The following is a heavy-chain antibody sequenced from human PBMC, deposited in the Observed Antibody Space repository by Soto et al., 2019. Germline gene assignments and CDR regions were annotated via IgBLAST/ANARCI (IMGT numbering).Heavy chain of an antibody. CDR1: GFTFSSYS. Sequence: GGSLRLSCAASGFTFSSYSMNWVRQAPGKGLEWVSSISSSSSYIYYADSVKGRFTIYRDNAKNSLYLQMNSLRAEDTAVYYCARDRFVVVPAATHYYYYGMDVWGQGTTVTVSS. D-gene: IGHD2-2*01. CDR2: ISSSSSYI. V-gene: IGHV3-21*01. CDR3: ARDRFVVVPAATHYYYYGMDV. J-gene: IGHJ6*02.